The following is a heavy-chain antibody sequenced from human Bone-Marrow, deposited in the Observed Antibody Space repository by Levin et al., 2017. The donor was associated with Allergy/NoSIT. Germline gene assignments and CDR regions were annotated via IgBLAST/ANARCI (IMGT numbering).Heavy chain of an antibody. CDR2: IYHRGNT. Sequence: KTSETLSLTCTVSGYSIRSGYYWGWFRQPPGKGLEWIGSIYHRGNTNYNPSLKSRVYISVDTSNNHLSLRLTSLTAADTAVYYCARDSSGSHYGSYFDPWGQGTLVTVSS. CDR3: ARDSSGSHYGSYFDP. V-gene: IGHV4-38-2*02. J-gene: IGHJ5*02. CDR1: GYSIRSGYY. D-gene: IGHD1-26*01.